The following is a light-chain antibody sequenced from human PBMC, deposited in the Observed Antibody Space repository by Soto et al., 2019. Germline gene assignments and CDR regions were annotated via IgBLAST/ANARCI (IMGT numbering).Light chain of an antibody. J-gene: IGKJ1*01. V-gene: IGKV1-5*03. CDR2: KAS. CDR3: QQYNAYWT. CDR1: DSVETW. Sequence: DIQLTQSPSTLSASIGDRVIITCRASDSVETWLAWYQQKPGKAPKALIYKASSLESGVPSRFSGSGSETEFTLTISSLQPDDFATYYCQQYNAYWTFGQGTKVEIK.